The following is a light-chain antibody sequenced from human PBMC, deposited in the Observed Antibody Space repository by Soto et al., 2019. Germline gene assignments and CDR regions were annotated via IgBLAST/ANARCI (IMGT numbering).Light chain of an antibody. CDR3: SSYSISTAYL. V-gene: IGLV2-14*01. Sequence: QSALTQPASVSGSPGQSITISCTVTSSDVGGYDYVSWYQLHPGKAPKLMVFEVSNRPSGVSYRFSGSKSGNTASLTISGLQAEDEADYFRSSYSISTAYLFGTGTKVTVL. CDR2: EVS. J-gene: IGLJ1*01. CDR1: SSDVGGYDY.